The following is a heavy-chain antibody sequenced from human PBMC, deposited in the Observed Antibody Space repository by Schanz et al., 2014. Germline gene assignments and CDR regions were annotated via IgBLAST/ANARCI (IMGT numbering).Heavy chain of an antibody. CDR1: GFIFEDYA. Sequence: EVQLVESGGGLVQPGRSLRLSCAASGFIFEDYAMYWVRQAPGKGLEWVSGISWNSYSLLYADSVQGRFTISRDNAKNSLYLQMNSLRHDDTAMYYCVTWSTTYLYQDYWGQGTLVSVS. CDR2: ISWNSYSL. D-gene: IGHD1-26*01. CDR3: VTWSTTYLYQDY. V-gene: IGHV3-9*01. J-gene: IGHJ4*02.